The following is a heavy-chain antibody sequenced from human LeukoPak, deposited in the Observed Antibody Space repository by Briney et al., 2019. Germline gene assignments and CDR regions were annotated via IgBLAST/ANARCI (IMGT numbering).Heavy chain of an antibody. J-gene: IGHJ3*02. CDR3: ARQGAVDI. CDR1: GDSISSYY. Sequence: SETLSLTRTLSGDSISSYYWSWVRHPPGKWPGWIGFVYSRGSAIYSSSLRSRVTMSVDMSKIQLSLKLMSVTAADTAVYYCARQGAVDIWGQGTMVIVSS. V-gene: IGHV4-4*09. CDR2: VYSRGSA.